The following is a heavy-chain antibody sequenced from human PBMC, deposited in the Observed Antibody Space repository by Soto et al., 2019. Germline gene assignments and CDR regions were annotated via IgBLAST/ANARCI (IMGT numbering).Heavy chain of an antibody. V-gene: IGHV3-9*01. D-gene: IGHD2-15*01. CDR1: GFTFDDYA. CDR3: AKDAGSGGSGSYGMDV. J-gene: IGHJ6*02. CDR2: ISWNSGSI. Sequence: EVQLVESGGGLVQPGRSLRLSCAASGFTFDDYAMHWVRQAPGKGLEWVSGISWNSGSIGYADSVKGRFTISRDNAKNSLYLQMNSLRAEDTALYYCAKDAGSGGSGSYGMDVWGQGTTFTVSS.